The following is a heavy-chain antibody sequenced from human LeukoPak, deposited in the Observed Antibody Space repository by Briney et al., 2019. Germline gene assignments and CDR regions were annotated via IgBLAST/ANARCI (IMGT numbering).Heavy chain of an antibody. V-gene: IGHV3-7*01. CDR3: ARGGCSSTSCYSDAFDI. D-gene: IGHD2-2*01. Sequence: PGGSLRLSCAASGFTFSRFWMSWVRQAPGKGLEWVANIKQDGEENFYVDSVKGRFTISRDNAKNSLYLQMNSLRAEDTAVYYCARGGCSSTSCYSDAFDIWGQGTMVTVSS. CDR1: GFTFSRFW. CDR2: IKQDGEEN. J-gene: IGHJ3*02.